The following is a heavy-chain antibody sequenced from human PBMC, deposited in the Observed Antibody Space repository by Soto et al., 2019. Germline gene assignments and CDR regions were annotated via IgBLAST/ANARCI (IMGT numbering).Heavy chain of an antibody. CDR2: TYYRSKWYN. CDR3: ASSLWGAEPDAFDI. D-gene: IGHD7-27*01. V-gene: IGHV6-1*01. Sequence: QSQTLSLTCAISGDSVSSNSAAWNWIRQSPSRGLEWLGRTYYRSKWYNDYAVSVKSRITINPDTSKNQFSLQLNSVTPDDTAVYYCASSLWGAEPDAFDIWGQGTMVTVSS. J-gene: IGHJ3*02. CDR1: GDSVSSNSAA.